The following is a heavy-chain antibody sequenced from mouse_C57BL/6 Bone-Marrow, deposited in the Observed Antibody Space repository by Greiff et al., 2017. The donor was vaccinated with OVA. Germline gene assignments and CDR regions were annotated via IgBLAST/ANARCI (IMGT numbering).Heavy chain of an antibody. V-gene: IGHV5-9-1*02. J-gene: IGHJ3*01. CDR2: ISSGGDYI. Sequence: EVKLEESGEGLVKPGGSLKLSCAASGFTFSSYAMSWVRQTPEKRLAWVAYISSGGDYIYYADTVKGRFTISRDNARNTLYLQMSSLKSEDTAMYYCTRDGRGFAYWGQGTLVTVSA. CDR1: GFTFSSYA. D-gene: IGHD2-3*01. CDR3: TRDGRGFAY.